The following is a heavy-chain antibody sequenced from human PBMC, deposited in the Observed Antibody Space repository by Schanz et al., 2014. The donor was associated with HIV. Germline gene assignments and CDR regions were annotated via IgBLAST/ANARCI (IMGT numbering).Heavy chain of an antibody. CDR2: IKQDGGEK. Sequence: VQLVESGGGVVQPGRSLRLSCAASGFTFSSYGMHWARQAPGKGLEWVANIKQDGGEKHYVDSVKGRFTISRDNVKNSLYLQMNTVTAEDTAIYFCTRDVLYYGGYYFDSWGQGILVTVSS. D-gene: IGHD1-26*01. V-gene: IGHV3-7*01. CDR1: GFTFSSYG. J-gene: IGHJ4*02. CDR3: TRDVLYYGGYYFDS.